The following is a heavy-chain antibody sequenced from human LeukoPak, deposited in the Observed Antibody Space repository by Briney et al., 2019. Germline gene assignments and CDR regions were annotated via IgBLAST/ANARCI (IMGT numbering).Heavy chain of an antibody. V-gene: IGHV3-13*01. CDR3: ARGDSSATSRTAYDY. CDR2: IGTAGDT. D-gene: IGHD3-22*01. CDR1: GFTFSSYD. Sequence: PGGSLRLSCAASGFTFSSYDMHWVRQATGKGLEWVSAIGTAGDTYYPGSVKGRFTISRENAKNSLYLQMNSLRAGDTAVYYCARGDSSATSRTAYDYWVQGTLVTVSS. J-gene: IGHJ4*02.